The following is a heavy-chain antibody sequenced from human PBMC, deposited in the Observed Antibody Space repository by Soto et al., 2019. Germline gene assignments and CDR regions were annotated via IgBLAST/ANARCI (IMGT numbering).Heavy chain of an antibody. CDR3: ARLSTTVTCDY. V-gene: IGHV3-7*04. J-gene: IGHJ4*02. Sequence: HPGGSLRLSCAASGFTFSSYAMSWVRQAPGKGLEWVANIKQDGSVKNYVDSVKGRVTISRDNAKNSLYLQMNSLRAEDTAVYYCARLSTTVTCDYWGQGTLVTVSS. D-gene: IGHD4-17*01. CDR1: GFTFSSYA. CDR2: IKQDGSVK.